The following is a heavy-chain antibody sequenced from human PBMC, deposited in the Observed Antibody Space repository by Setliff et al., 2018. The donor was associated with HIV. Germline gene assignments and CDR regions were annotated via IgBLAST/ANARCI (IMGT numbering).Heavy chain of an antibody. Sequence: PGGSLRLSCAASGFTFSSYTMNWVRQAPGKGLEWVSSISDSSTYIYYADSLKGRFTISRDNARNSLYLQMNSLRAEDTAVYYCARAYYSSGSDDYWGKGTTVTVS. D-gene: IGHD6-19*01. J-gene: IGHJ6*03. CDR1: GFTFSSYT. CDR3: ARAYYSSGSDDY. CDR2: ISDSSTYI. V-gene: IGHV3-21*01.